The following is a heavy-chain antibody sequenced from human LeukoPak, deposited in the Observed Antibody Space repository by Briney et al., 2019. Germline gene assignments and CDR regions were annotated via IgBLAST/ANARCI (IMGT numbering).Heavy chain of an antibody. D-gene: IGHD3-10*01. CDR1: GFTFNTNA. Sequence: PGGSLRLSCAASGFTFNTNAMSWVRQAPGKGLEWVSVIYSGGSTYYADSVKGRFTISRHNSKNTLYLQMNSLRAEDTAVYYCARTLWGGYGMDVWGQGTTVTVSS. V-gene: IGHV3-53*04. CDR2: IYSGGST. CDR3: ARTLWGGYGMDV. J-gene: IGHJ6*02.